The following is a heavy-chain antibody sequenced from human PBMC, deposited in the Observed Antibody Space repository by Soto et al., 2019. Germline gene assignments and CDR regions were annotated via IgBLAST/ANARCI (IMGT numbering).Heavy chain of an antibody. J-gene: IGHJ4*02. CDR2: ISSTGKNI. CDR1: GFTFIDYY. Sequence: GGSLRLSCVASGFTFIDYYMNWVRQAPGKGLEWISYISSTGKNIYYSDSVKGRFIVSRDNAKNSLFLQMNSLTADDTAVYYCGRSHGAGSYWGQGTRVTVSS. V-gene: IGHV3-11*01. CDR3: GRSHGAGSY. D-gene: IGHD4-17*01.